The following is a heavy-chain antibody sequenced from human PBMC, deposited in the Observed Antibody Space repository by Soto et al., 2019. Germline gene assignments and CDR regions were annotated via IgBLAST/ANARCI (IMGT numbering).Heavy chain of an antibody. D-gene: IGHD4-17*01. J-gene: IGHJ5*02. CDR1: GDSLNSGAYY. V-gene: IGHV4-61*03. CDR2: IYHTGST. Sequence: SETLSLTCNVSGDSLNSGAYYWTWIRQSPGRGLEWIGHIYHTGSTNYNPSLRSRLTISLDTSKNHFSLTLTSVTAADTAVYYCARTVYLGDFDDLWGQGTRVTVSS. CDR3: ARTVYLGDFDDL.